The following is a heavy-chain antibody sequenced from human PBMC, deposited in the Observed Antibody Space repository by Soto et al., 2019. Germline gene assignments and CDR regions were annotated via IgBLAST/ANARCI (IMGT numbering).Heavy chain of an antibody. V-gene: IGHV3-23*01. CDR3: AKDLGVGFLEWLSFYGMDV. CDR2: ISGSGGST. CDR1: GFTFSSYA. Sequence: GGSLRLSCAASGFTFSSYAMSWVRQAPGKGLEWVSAISGSGGSTYYADSVKGRFTISRDNSKNTLYLQMNSLRAEDTAVYYCAKDLGVGFLEWLSFYGMDVWGQGTTVTVSS. J-gene: IGHJ6*02. D-gene: IGHD3-3*01.